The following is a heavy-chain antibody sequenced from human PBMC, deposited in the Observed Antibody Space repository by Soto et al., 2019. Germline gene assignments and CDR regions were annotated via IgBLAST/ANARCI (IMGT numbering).Heavy chain of an antibody. V-gene: IGHV3-74*01. CDR3: ARGAYYFDY. CDR2: INSDGSST. Sequence: EVQLVESGGGLVQFGGSLRLSCAASGFTCTSYWVQWVRQAPGKGLVWVSRINSDGSSTSYADSVKGRFTISRDNAKNTLYLQMNSLREEDTAVYYCARGAYYFDYWGQGILVTVSS. CDR1: GFTCTSYW. J-gene: IGHJ4*02.